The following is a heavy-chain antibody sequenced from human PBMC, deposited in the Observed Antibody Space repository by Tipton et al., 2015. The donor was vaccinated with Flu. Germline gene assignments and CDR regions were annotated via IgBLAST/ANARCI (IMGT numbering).Heavy chain of an antibody. Sequence: TLSLTCIVSGGSLSSCGYYWSWIRQHPGKGLEWIGYIYYSGSTYYNPSLKSRVTISVDTSKNQFSLKLTSVTVADTAVYYCARGDSHGSAVRWGQGTRVTVSS. D-gene: IGHD3-10*01. CDR2: IYYSGST. J-gene: IGHJ4*01. CDR1: GGSLSSCGYY. CDR3: ARGDSHGSAVR. V-gene: IGHV4-31*03.